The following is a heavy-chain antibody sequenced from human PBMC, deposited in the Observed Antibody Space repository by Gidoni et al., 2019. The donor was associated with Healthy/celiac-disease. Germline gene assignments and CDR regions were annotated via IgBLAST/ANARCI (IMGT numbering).Heavy chain of an antibody. CDR2: ISGSGGST. J-gene: IGHJ5*02. Sequence: EVQLLESGGGLVQPGGSLRLSCAASGFTFSSYAMSWVRQAPGKGLEWVSAISGSGGSTYDADSVKGRFTISRDNSKNTLYLQMNSLRAEDTAVYYCAKDFIPHCSSTSCNWFDPWGQGTLVTVSS. CDR3: AKDFIPHCSSTSCNWFDP. D-gene: IGHD2-2*01. V-gene: IGHV3-23*01. CDR1: GFTFSSYA.